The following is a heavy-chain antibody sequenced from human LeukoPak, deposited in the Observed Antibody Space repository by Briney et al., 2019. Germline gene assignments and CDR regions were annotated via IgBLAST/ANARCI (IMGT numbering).Heavy chain of an antibody. Sequence: PGGSLRLSCAASGFTFSSYGMHWVRQAPGKGLEWVAFIRYDGINKYYADSVKGRFTISRDNSKNTLYLQMNSLRAEDTAVYYCAKADSSSWYEVTGSFDYWGQGTLVTVSS. V-gene: IGHV3-30*02. CDR3: AKADSSSWYEVTGSFDY. D-gene: IGHD6-13*01. CDR2: IRYDGINK. CDR1: GFTFSSYG. J-gene: IGHJ4*02.